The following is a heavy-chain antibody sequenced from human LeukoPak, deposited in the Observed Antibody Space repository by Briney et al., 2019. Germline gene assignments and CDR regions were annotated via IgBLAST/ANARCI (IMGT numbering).Heavy chain of an antibody. CDR2: INHSGST. Sequence: SETLSLTCAVYGGSFSGYYWSWIRQPPGKGLEWIGEINHSGSTNYNPSLKSRVTISVDTSKNQFSLKLSSVTAADTAVHYCARGYNWNIYYYMDVWGKGTTVTVSS. J-gene: IGHJ6*03. D-gene: IGHD1/OR15-1a*01. CDR1: GGSFSGYY. CDR3: ARGYNWNIYYYMDV. V-gene: IGHV4-34*01.